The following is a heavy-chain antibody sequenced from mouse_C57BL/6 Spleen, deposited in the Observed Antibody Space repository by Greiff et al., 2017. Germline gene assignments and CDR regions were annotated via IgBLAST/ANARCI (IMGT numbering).Heavy chain of an antibody. D-gene: IGHD1-1*01. CDR1: GFNIKDYY. CDR2: IDPEDGET. CDR3: ASYYYGSSYWYFDV. V-gene: IGHV14-2*01. J-gene: IGHJ1*03. Sequence: EVKLMESGAELVKPGASVKLSCTASGFNIKDYYMHWVKQRTEQGLEWIGRIDPEDGETKYAPKFQGKATITADTSSNPAYLQLSSLTSEDTAVYYCASYYYGSSYWYFDVWGTGTTVTVSS.